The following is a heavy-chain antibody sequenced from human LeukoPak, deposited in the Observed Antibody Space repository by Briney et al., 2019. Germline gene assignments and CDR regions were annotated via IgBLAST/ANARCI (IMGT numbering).Heavy chain of an antibody. CDR1: GGSVSSCSYY. J-gene: IGHJ3*02. D-gene: IGHD1-1*01. CDR3: ARYNWNDADAFDI. CDR2: IYYSGST. Sequence: PSETLSLTCTVSGGSVSSCSYYWSWIRQPTGKGLDWIGYIYYSGSTNYYPPLKSRVTISVDTSKNQFSLKLSSVTAVDTAVYYCARYNWNDADAFDIWGQGTMVTVSS. V-gene: IGHV4-61*01.